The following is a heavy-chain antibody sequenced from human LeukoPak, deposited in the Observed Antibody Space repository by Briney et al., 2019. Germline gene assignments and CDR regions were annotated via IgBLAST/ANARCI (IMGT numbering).Heavy chain of an antibody. D-gene: IGHD2-15*01. CDR2: IYYDGSSGSN. Sequence: SETLSLTCSVVGGSISSYHWSWIRQPPGKGLEWIGYIYYDGSSGSNNYNPSLKSRVTISVDTSRNQFSLKLSSVTAADTAVYYCARVGYCRGGSCHFTWDYWGQGTLVTVSS. J-gene: IGHJ4*02. V-gene: IGHV4-59*01. CDR3: ARVGYCRGGSCHFTWDY. CDR1: GGSISSYH.